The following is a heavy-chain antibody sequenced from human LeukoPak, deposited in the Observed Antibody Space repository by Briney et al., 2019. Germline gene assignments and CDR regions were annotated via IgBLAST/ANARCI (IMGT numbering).Heavy chain of an antibody. CDR1: GFTFDDYA. CDR3: AKGSQAVAGYFDY. Sequence: GGSLRLSCAASGFTFDDYAMHWVRQAPGKGLEWDSGISWNSGSIGYADSVKGRFTISRDNAKNSLYLQMNSLRAEDMALYYCAKGSQAVAGYFDYWGQGTLVTVSS. D-gene: IGHD6-19*01. J-gene: IGHJ4*02. V-gene: IGHV3-9*03. CDR2: ISWNSGSI.